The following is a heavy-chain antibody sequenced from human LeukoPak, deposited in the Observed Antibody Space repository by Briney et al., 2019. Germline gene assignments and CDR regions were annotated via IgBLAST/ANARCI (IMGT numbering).Heavy chain of an antibody. D-gene: IGHD3-9*01. CDR1: GFTFSTYA. CDR3: AKGLTNLGDD. J-gene: IGHJ4*02. V-gene: IGHV3-23*01. Sequence: PGGSLRLSCAASGFTFSTYAMSWVRQAPGKGLEWVSGLSGSGSSAYYADSVKGRFTISRDNSKNTPYLQMNSLRPEDTAVYYCAKGLTNLGDDWGQGTLVTVSS. CDR2: LSGSGSSA.